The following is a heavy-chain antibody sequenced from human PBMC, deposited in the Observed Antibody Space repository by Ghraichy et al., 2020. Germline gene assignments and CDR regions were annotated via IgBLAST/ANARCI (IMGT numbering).Heavy chain of an antibody. CDR1: GYTFTSYG. Sequence: ASVKVSCKASGYTFTSYGISWVRQAPGQGLEWMGWISAYNGNTNYAQKLQGRVTMTTDTSTSTAYMELRSLRSDDTAVYYCARDVWDCSGGSCYSGPDAFDIWGQGTMVTVSS. D-gene: IGHD2-15*01. CDR2: ISAYNGNT. CDR3: ARDVWDCSGGSCYSGPDAFDI. J-gene: IGHJ3*02. V-gene: IGHV1-18*01.